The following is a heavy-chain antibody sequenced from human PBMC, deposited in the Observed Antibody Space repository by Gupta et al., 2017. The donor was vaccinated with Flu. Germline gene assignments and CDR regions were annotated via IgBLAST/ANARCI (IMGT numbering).Heavy chain of an antibody. CDR1: GASINNDY. V-gene: IGHV4-4*07. CDR3: ARKAVTGHHFDF. Sequence: QVQLQESGPGLMKPSETLSLRCSVTGASINNDYWTWIRQPAGKGLEWIGRILTTGGTNYNPSLKSRVTMPVDLSKNQVSLKLTSVTAADTAMYYCARKAVTGHHFDFWGQGILVTVSS. D-gene: IGHD6-19*01. J-gene: IGHJ4*02. CDR2: ILTTGGT.